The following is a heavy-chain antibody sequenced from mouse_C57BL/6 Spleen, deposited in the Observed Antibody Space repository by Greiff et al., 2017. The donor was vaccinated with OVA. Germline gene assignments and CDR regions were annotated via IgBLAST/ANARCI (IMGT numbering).Heavy chain of an antibody. V-gene: IGHV3-6*01. CDR1: GYSITSGYY. J-gene: IGHJ4*01. D-gene: IGHD2-4*01. Sequence: ESGPGLVKPSQSLSLTCSVTGYSITSGYYWNWIRQFPGNKLEWMGYISYDGSNNYNPSLKNRISITRDPSKNQFFLKLNSVTTEDTATYYCASYYDYGMDYWGQGTSVTVSS. CDR2: ISYDGSN. CDR3: ASYYDYGMDY.